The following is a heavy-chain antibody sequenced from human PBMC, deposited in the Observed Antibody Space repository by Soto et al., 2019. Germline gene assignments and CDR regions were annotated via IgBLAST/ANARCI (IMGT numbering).Heavy chain of an antibody. CDR2: IYYSGST. CDR3: ASINYYGSGSFGYYFDY. CDR1: GGSISSSSYY. J-gene: IGHJ4*02. Sequence: SETLSLTCTVSGGSISSSSYYWGWIRQPPGKGLEWIGSIYYSGSTYYNPSLKSRVTISGDTSKNQFSLKLSSVTAADTAVYYCASINYYGSGSFGYYFDYWGQGTLVTVSS. D-gene: IGHD3-10*01. V-gene: IGHV4-39*01.